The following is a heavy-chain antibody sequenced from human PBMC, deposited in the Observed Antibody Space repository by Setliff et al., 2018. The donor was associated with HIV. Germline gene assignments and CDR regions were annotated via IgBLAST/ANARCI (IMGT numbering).Heavy chain of an antibody. D-gene: IGHD6-6*01. Sequence: PSETLSLTCGAYSGPLSAYYWAWIRQPPGKGLEWIGEINHSGSTNYNPSLKSRVTISVDTSKNQFSLNLTSVSAADTAVYYCATVARRLGPASLVHRYMDVWGTGTAVTVSS. CDR1: SGPLSAYY. V-gene: IGHV4-34*01. CDR2: INHSGST. CDR3: ATVARRLGPASLVHRYMDV. J-gene: IGHJ6*03.